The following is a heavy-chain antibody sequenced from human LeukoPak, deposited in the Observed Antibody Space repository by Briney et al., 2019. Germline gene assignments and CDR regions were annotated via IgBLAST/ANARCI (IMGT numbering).Heavy chain of an antibody. D-gene: IGHD2-21*01. V-gene: IGHV3-23*01. CDR3: AKPPNYGSDAPQVDY. J-gene: IGHJ4*02. CDR1: GFTFSSYA. CDR2: IVGSGGST. Sequence: PGGSLRLSCAASGFTFSSYAMSWVRQAPGKGLEWVSGIVGSGGSTYYANSVKGRFTISRDNSKNTPYLQMNSLRAEDTAVYYCAKPPNYGSDAPQVDYWGQGTLVTVSS.